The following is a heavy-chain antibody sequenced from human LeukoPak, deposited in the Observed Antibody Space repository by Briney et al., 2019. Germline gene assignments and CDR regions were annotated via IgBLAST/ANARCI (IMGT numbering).Heavy chain of an antibody. D-gene: IGHD6-13*01. CDR2: ISGGGATT. J-gene: IGHJ4*02. V-gene: IGHV3-23*01. CDR3: AKSTGYSTTGRDFDS. CDR1: GFTFSSYA. Sequence: GGSLRLSCAASGFTFSSYAMSWVRQAPGKGLEWVSDISGGGATTFYADSVKGRFTISRDNSKNTLYLQLRSLRAEDTAVYYCAKSTGYSTTGRDFDSWGRGTLVTVSS.